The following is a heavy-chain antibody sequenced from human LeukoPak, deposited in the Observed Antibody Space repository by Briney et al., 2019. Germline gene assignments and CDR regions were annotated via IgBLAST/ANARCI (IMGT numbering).Heavy chain of an antibody. V-gene: IGHV3-23*01. CDR3: AKDAGRVVVVPAAIGRSHDAFDI. CDR2: ISGSGGST. CDR1: GFIFSSYA. Sequence: GGSLRLSCAASGFIFSSYAMSWVRQAPGKGLEWVSGISGSGGSTYYADSVKGRFTISRDNSKNTLYLQMNSLRAEDTAVYYCAKDAGRVVVVPAAIGRSHDAFDIWGQGTMVTVSS. J-gene: IGHJ3*02. D-gene: IGHD2-2*01.